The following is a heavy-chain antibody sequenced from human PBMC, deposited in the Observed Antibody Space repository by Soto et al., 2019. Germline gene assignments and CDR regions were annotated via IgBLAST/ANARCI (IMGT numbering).Heavy chain of an antibody. J-gene: IGHJ5*02. CDR2: IYDSGST. V-gene: IGHV4-30-4*01. D-gene: IGHD2-8*01. CDR1: GGSISSGDYY. CDR3: ARDNGVGP. Sequence: QVQLQESGPGLVKPSQTLSLTCTVSGGSISSGDYYWSWIRQPPGKGLEWIGYIYDSGSTYYNSSXKSRVNLTLDTSKNHFSLKLTSVTAADTAVYYCARDNGVGPWGQGTLVTVSS.